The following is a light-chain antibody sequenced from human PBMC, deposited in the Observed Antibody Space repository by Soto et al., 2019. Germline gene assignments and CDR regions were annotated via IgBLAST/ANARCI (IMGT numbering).Light chain of an antibody. CDR3: LQYGSYPHT. Sequence: DIQMTQSPSSLSASVGDRVTITCRASQGISNSLAWFQQRPGRAPKSLIYAASTLQKGVSSKFSGSRSGTDFTLTITILQPEDFATYFCLQYGSYPHTFGQGTTLDIK. V-gene: IGKV1-16*02. CDR2: AAS. CDR1: QGISNS. J-gene: IGKJ2*01.